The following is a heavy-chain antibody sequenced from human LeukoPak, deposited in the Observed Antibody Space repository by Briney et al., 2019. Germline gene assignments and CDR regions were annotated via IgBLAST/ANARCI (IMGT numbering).Heavy chain of an antibody. Sequence: ASVKVSCKASGYTFTSYDINWVRQATGQGLEWMGWMNPNSGNTGYAQKFQGRVTMTTDTSTSTAYMELRSLRSDDTAVYYCARGYCSGGSCYYGYWGQGTLVTVSS. J-gene: IGHJ4*02. D-gene: IGHD2-15*01. CDR1: GYTFTSYD. CDR3: ARGYCSGGSCYYGY. CDR2: MNPNSGNT. V-gene: IGHV1-8*01.